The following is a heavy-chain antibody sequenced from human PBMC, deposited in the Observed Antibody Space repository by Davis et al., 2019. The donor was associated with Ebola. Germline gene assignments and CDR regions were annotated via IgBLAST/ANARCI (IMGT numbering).Heavy chain of an antibody. CDR1: GGSISYYY. CDR2: IYYSGST. D-gene: IGHD2-2*01. CDR3: ARSIIEVPAALGF. V-gene: IGHV4-59*12. Sequence: GSLRLSCTVSGGSISYYYWNWIRQPPGKGLEWIGYIYYSGSTNYNPSLKSRVTISVDTSKNQFSLKLTSVTAADTAVYYCARSIIEVPAALGFWGQGTMVTIS. J-gene: IGHJ3*01.